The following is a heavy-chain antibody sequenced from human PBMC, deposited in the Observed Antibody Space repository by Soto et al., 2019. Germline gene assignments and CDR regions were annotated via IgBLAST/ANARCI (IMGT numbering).Heavy chain of an antibody. D-gene: IGHD6-19*01. V-gene: IGHV3-33*01. CDR1: GFTFSSYG. CDR3: ARDYSSGWYCLDY. CDR2: IWYDGSNK. Sequence: QVQLVESGGGVVQPGRSLRLSCAASGFTFSSYGMHWVRQAPGKGLEWVAVIWYDGSNKYYADSVKGRFTISRDNSKNTLYLQMNSLRAEDTAVYYCARDYSSGWYCLDYWGQGTLVTVSS. J-gene: IGHJ4*02.